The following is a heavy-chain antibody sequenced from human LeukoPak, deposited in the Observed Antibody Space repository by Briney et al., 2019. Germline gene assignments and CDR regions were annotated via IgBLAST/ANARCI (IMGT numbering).Heavy chain of an antibody. Sequence: GGSLRLSCAASGFTLSNYAMRGPRDAPGKGLEWVSAISGSGGNTYYADSVKGRFTISRDNSKNTLYLQMNSLRAEDTAVYYCAKAVNGVVARDWFDPWGQGTLVTVSS. CDR1: GFTLSNYA. V-gene: IGHV3-23*01. CDR3: AKAVNGVVARDWFDP. D-gene: IGHD2-15*01. CDR2: ISGSGGNT. J-gene: IGHJ5*02.